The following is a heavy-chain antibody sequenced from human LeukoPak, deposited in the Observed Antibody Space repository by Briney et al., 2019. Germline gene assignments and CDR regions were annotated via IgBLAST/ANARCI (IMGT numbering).Heavy chain of an antibody. J-gene: IGHJ4*02. CDR2: IYPGDSET. Sequence: GESLKISCNGSGYSFTSYWIGWVRQMPGKSLEWMGIIYPGDSETRYSPSFQGQVTISADKSISTAYLQWSSLKASDTAIYYCARRAVEAADYWGQGTLVTVSS. D-gene: IGHD6-13*01. V-gene: IGHV5-51*01. CDR3: ARRAVEAADY. CDR1: GYSFTSYW.